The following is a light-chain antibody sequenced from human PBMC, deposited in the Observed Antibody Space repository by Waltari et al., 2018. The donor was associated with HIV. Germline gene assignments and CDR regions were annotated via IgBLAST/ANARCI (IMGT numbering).Light chain of an antibody. J-gene: IGKJ4*01. CDR3: QQYGRSDPLT. CDR1: QSVSSN. Sequence: EIVMTQSPATLSVSPGERATLSCRASQSVSSNLAWYQQKPGQAPRLLIYGASTRATGIPAGFSGSGSGTEFTLTISSLQSEDFAVYYCQQYGRSDPLTFGGGTKVEIK. CDR2: GAS. V-gene: IGKV3-15*01.